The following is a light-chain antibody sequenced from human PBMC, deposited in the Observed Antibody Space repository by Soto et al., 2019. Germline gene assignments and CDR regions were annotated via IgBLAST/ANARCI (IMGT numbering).Light chain of an antibody. V-gene: IGKV1-39*01. Sequence: DIHMTQSPSSLSASVGDRVTLTCRASQTISTFLNWYQHKPGKAPKLLIYDATNLYSGVPSRFSGSGSGTDFTLTISSLQPEDFATYYRQQSYSTSYTFGQGTRLEIK. CDR2: DAT. CDR3: QQSYSTSYT. CDR1: QTISTF. J-gene: IGKJ5*01.